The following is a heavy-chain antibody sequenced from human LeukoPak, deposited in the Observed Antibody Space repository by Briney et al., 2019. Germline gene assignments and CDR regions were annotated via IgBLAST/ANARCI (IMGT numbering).Heavy chain of an antibody. CDR2: INHSGST. CDR3: ARGTPPTVTTFWWFDP. J-gene: IGHJ5*02. D-gene: IGHD4-17*01. V-gene: IGHV4-34*01. Sequence: SETLSLTCAVYGGSFSGYYWSWIRQPPEKGLEWIGEINHSGSTNYNPSLKSRVTISVDTSKNQFSLTLSSVTAADTAVYYCARGTPPTVTTFWWFDPWGQGTLVTVSS. CDR1: GGSFSGYY.